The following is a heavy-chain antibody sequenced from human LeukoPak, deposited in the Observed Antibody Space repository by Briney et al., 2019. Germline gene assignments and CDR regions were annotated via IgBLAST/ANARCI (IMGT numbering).Heavy chain of an antibody. J-gene: IGHJ6*02. CDR2: ISYDGSNK. Sequence: GGSLRLSCAASGFTFSSYAMHWVRQAPGKGLEWVAVISYDGSNKYYADSVKGRFTISRDNSKNTLYLQMNSLRAEDTAVYYCARDARSPPYCSGGSCYSSYYCYYYGMDVWGQGTTVTVSS. D-gene: IGHD2-15*01. CDR3: ARDARSPPYCSGGSCYSSYYCYYYGMDV. CDR1: GFTFSSYA. V-gene: IGHV3-30-3*01.